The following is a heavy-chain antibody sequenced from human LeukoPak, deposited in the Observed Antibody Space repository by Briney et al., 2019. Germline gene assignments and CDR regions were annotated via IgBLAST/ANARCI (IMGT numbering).Heavy chain of an antibody. CDR3: ASIGYCSSTSCYTFDYYYYMDV. CDR1: GGTFSSYA. J-gene: IGHJ6*03. CDR2: INPNSGGT. V-gene: IGHV1-2*02. D-gene: IGHD2-2*02. Sequence: ASVKVSCKASGGTFSSYAISWVRQAPGQGLEWMGWINPNSGGTNYAQKFQGRVTMTRDTSISTAYMELSRLRSDDTAVYYCASIGYCSSTSCYTFDYYYYMDVWGKGTTVTVSS.